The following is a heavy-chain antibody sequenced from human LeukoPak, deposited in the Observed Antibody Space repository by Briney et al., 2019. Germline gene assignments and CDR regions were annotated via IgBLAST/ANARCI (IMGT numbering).Heavy chain of an antibody. CDR1: GFIFSDYH. CDR2: ISSSGTNI. J-gene: IGHJ4*02. V-gene: IGHV3-11*01. CDR3: AKSSITMIVVVTPQDY. D-gene: IGHD3-22*01. Sequence: GGSLRLSCAASGFIFSDYHMSWFRQAPGKGLEWVSHISSSGTNIYYADSVKGRFTISRDNAKNSLYLQMNSLRAEDTAVYYCAKSSITMIVVVTPQDYWGQGTLVTVSS.